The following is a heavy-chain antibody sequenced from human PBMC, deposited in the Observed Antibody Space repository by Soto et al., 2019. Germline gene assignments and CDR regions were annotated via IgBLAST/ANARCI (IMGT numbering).Heavy chain of an antibody. Sequence: PGGSLRLSCAASGFALSSYSIGWVRQAPGKGLEWVSFICGNGGIIYYAASAKGRFTISRDNAENSVYLEMDSLRAEDTALYYCARDVDADFRTDFDYWGRGTLVTVSS. D-gene: IGHD4-17*01. CDR1: GFALSSYS. CDR2: ICGNGGII. J-gene: IGHJ4*02. CDR3: ARDVDADFRTDFDY. V-gene: IGHV3-21*04.